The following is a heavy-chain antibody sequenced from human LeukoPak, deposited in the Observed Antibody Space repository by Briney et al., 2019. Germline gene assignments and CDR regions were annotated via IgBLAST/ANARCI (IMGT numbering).Heavy chain of an antibody. Sequence: PSETLSLTCTVSGGSISSYYWSWIRQPPGKGLEWIGYIYYSGSTNYNPSLKSRVTISVDTSKNQFSLKLSSVTAADTAVYYCARLDYYDSSGYYYYWGQGTLVTVSS. D-gene: IGHD3-22*01. CDR1: GGSISSYY. V-gene: IGHV4-59*01. CDR3: ARLDYYDSSGYYYY. J-gene: IGHJ4*02. CDR2: IYYSGST.